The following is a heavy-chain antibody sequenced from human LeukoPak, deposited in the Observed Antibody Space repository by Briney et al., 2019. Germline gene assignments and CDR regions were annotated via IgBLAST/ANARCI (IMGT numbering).Heavy chain of an antibody. CDR3: ARLSAYYDSSGPFDY. V-gene: IGHV4-39*01. Sequence: SETLSLTCTVSGGSISSSSYYWGWIRQPPGKGLEWIGSIYYSGGTYYNPSLKSRVTISVDTSKNQFSLKLSSVTAADTAVYYCARLSAYYDSSGPFDYWGQGTLVTVSS. CDR2: IYYSGGT. CDR1: GGSISSSSYY. J-gene: IGHJ4*02. D-gene: IGHD3-22*01.